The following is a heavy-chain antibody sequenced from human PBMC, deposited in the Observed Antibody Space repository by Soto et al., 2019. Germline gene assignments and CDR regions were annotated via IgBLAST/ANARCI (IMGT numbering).Heavy chain of an antibody. V-gene: IGHV3-48*03. Sequence: PGGSLKLSCAASGFTFSSYEMNWVRQAPGKGLEWVSYISISGSTIYYADSVKGRFTISRDNAKNSLYLQMNSLRAEDTAVYYCAREVGIFGVIGWFDPWGQGTLVTVS. CDR1: GFTFSSYE. J-gene: IGHJ5*02. CDR2: ISISGSTI. CDR3: AREVGIFGVIGWFDP. D-gene: IGHD3-3*01.